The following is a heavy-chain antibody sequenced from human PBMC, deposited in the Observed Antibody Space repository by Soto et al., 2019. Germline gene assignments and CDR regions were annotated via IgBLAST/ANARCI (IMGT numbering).Heavy chain of an antibody. CDR3: ARGRRLTMTGREFYYRLDV. CDR2: ISSDGSNK. CDR1: GFSLTSFA. J-gene: IGHJ6*02. V-gene: IGHV3-30*04. Sequence: HLVESGGGVVQPGRSLRLSCTASGFSLTSFAVHWVRQAPGKGLEWVAVISSDGSNKYYIEPVKGRFNISRDNFKNAMYMEIDNLRIEDTAVYYCARGRRLTMTGREFYYRLDVWGQGTTVSVSS. D-gene: IGHD3-10*01.